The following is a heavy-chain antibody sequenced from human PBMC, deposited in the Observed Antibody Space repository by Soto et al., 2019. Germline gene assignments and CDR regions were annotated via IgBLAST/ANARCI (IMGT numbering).Heavy chain of an antibody. CDR2: IYYSGST. CDR1: GGSISSGGYY. J-gene: IGHJ5*02. Sequence: QVQLQESGPGLVKPSQTLSLTCTVSGGSISSGGYYWSWIRQHPGKGLEWIGYIYYSGSTYYNPSLKSRVTISVDTAKNQFSLKLSSVTAADTAVYYCAGRGAYCSGGSGYWFDPWGQGTLVTVSS. D-gene: IGHD2-15*01. V-gene: IGHV4-31*03. CDR3: AGRGAYCSGGSGYWFDP.